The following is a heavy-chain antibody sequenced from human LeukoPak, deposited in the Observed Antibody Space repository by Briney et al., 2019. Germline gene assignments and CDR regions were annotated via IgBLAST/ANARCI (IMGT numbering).Heavy chain of an antibody. CDR2: IYHSGST. Sequence: SETLSLTCTVSGDSISGYYWSWIRQPPGKGLEWIGYIYHSGSTNYNPSLKSRVTISIDTSKNQFSLKLSSVTAADAAVYYCARDPSASRGYYDLWGQGTLVTVSS. CDR1: GDSISGYY. CDR3: ARDPSASRGYYDL. D-gene: IGHD3-22*01. J-gene: IGHJ5*02. V-gene: IGHV4-59*01.